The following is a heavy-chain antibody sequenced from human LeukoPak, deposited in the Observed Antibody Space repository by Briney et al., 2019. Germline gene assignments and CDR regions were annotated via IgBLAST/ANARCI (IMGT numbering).Heavy chain of an antibody. D-gene: IGHD3-10*01. CDR2: IRSKAYGGTT. CDR1: GFTFGDYA. CDR3: TRDSRSRARGYFDY. Sequence: GGSLRLSCTASGFTFGDYAMSWVRQAPGKGLEGVGFIRSKAYGGTTEYAASVKGRFTISRDDSKSIAYLQMNSLKTEDTAVYYCTRDSRSRARGYFDYWGQGTLVTVSS. J-gene: IGHJ4*02. V-gene: IGHV3-49*04.